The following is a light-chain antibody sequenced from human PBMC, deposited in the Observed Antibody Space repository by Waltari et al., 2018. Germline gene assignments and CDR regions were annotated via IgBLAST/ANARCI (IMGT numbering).Light chain of an antibody. J-gene: IGKJ1*01. Sequence: IVLTQSPGSLSSSPGAGVPLSCRASQSVSRALAWYQQKPGQAPRLLIFGASNRATGIPDRFSGSGSETDFSLTISRLEPEDFAVYYCQHYVRLPGTFGRGTKVEIK. CDR2: GAS. CDR3: QHYVRLPGT. CDR1: QSVSRA. V-gene: IGKV3-20*01.